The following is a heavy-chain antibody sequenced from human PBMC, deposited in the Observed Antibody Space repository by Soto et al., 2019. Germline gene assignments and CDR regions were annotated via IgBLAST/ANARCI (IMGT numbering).Heavy chain of an antibody. V-gene: IGHV3-72*01. Sequence: GGSLRLSCAASGFTLSDHYMDWVRQAPGKGLEWVGRTRNKANSYTTEYAASVKGRFTISRDDSENSLYLQMNSLKTDDTAAYYCTRGAGEQKKLEGYYYGLDVWGLGTTVTVSS. D-gene: IGHD7-27*01. CDR2: TRNKANSYTT. J-gene: IGHJ6*02. CDR1: GFTLSDHY. CDR3: TRGAGEQKKLEGYYYGLDV.